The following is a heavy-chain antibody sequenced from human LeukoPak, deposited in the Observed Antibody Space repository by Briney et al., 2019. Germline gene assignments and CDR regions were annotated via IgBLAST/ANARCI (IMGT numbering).Heavy chain of an antibody. CDR1: RFTFSSYA. CDR3: AKAQGGSYPLDY. D-gene: IGHD1-26*01. Sequence: PGGSLRLSCAASRFTFSSYAMSWVRQASGKGLQWVSTVSGSGGNTYYADSVKGRFTISRDNSKNTLYLQMNSLRAEDTAVYYCAKAQGGSYPLDYWGQGTLVTVSS. J-gene: IGHJ4*02. CDR2: VSGSGGNT. V-gene: IGHV3-23*01.